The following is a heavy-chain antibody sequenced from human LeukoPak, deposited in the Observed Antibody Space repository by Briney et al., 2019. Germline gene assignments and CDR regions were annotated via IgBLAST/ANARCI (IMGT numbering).Heavy chain of an antibody. V-gene: IGHV1-18*04. Sequence: GAPVKVSCKASGYTFTGYYMHWVRQAPGQGLEWMGWISAYNGNTNYAQKLQGRVTMTTDTSTSTAYMELRSLRSDDTAVYYCARGDRYYGSGSYYHAFDIWGQGTMVTVSS. J-gene: IGHJ3*02. CDR1: GYTFTGYY. CDR3: ARGDRYYGSGSYYHAFDI. CDR2: ISAYNGNT. D-gene: IGHD3-10*01.